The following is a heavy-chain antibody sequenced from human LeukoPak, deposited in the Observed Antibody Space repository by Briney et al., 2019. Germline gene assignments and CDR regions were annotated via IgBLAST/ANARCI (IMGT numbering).Heavy chain of an antibody. Sequence: ASVKVSCKASGYTSTGYYMHWVRQAPGQGLEWMGWINPNSGGTNYAQKFQGRVTMTRDTSISTAYMELSRLRSDDTAVYYCARDTGYSSGWYNPEGYWGQGTLVTVSS. CDR2: INPNSGGT. CDR1: GYTSTGYY. D-gene: IGHD6-19*01. J-gene: IGHJ4*02. CDR3: ARDTGYSSGWYNPEGY. V-gene: IGHV1-2*02.